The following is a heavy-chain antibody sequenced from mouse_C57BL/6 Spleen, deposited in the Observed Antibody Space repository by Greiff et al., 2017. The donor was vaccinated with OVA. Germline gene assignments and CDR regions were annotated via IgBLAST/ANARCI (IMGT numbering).Heavy chain of an antibody. J-gene: IGHJ2*01. V-gene: IGHV1-55*01. CDR1: GYTFTSYW. D-gene: IGHD1-1*01. CDR2: IYPGSGST. CDR3: VSRGITTVAPDY. Sequence: QVQLQQPGAELVKPGASVKMSCKASGYTFTSYWITWVKQRPGQGLEWIGDIYPGSGSTNYNEKFKSKATLTVDTSSSTAYMQLSSLTSEDSAVYYCVSRGITTVAPDYWGQGTTLTVSS.